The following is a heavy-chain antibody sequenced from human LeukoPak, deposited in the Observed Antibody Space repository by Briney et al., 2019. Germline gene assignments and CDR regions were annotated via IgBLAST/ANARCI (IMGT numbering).Heavy chain of an antibody. CDR1: GVSFSGYY. V-gene: IGHV4-34*01. CDR2: INHIGST. D-gene: IGHD3-3*01. CDR3: ARGGMTIFGVVIGRAFDY. Sequence: SETLSLTCAVYGVSFSGYYWSWIRQPPGKGVEWIGVINHIGSTNYNPSLKSRVTISVDTSKNQFSLKLSSVTAADTAVYYCARGGMTIFGVVIGRAFDYWGQGTLVTVSS. J-gene: IGHJ4*02.